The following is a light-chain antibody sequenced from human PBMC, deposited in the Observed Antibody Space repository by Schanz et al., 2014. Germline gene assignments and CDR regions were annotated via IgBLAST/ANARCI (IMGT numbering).Light chain of an antibody. Sequence: DIVMTQSPDSLAVSLGERATINCKSSQTVLYSVNNKNYLTCYQQRPGRSPKLLIYCASTRDSGVPDRFSGSESGTNFTLTISSLQAEDVAVYYCQQYFIAPLTFGQGTEVEIK. CDR3: QQYFIAPLT. CDR2: CAS. CDR1: QTVLYSVNNKNY. J-gene: IGKJ1*01. V-gene: IGKV4-1*01.